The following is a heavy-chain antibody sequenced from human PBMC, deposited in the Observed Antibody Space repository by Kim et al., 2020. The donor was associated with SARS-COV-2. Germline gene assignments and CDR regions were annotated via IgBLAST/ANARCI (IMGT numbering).Heavy chain of an antibody. D-gene: IGHD6-19*01. CDR3: ARGRKNSSGWYNYFDY. CDR2: INHSGST. V-gene: IGHV4-34*01. Sequence: SETLSLTCAVYGGSFSGYYWSWIRQPPGKGLEWIGEINHSGSTNYNPSLKSRVTISVDTSKNQFSLKLSSVTAADTAVYYCARGRKNSSGWYNYFDYWGQGTLVTVSS. J-gene: IGHJ4*02. CDR1: GGSFSGYY.